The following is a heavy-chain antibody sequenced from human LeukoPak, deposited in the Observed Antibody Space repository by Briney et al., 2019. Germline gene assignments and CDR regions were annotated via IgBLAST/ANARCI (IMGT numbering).Heavy chain of an antibody. CDR2: ISAYNGNI. CDR3: ARVRGDIVVVPAAMPVHFDY. J-gene: IGHJ4*02. CDR1: GYTFTSYG. D-gene: IGHD2-2*01. Sequence: GASVKVSCKASGYTFTSYGISWVRQAPGQGLEWMGWISAYNGNINYAQKLQGRVTMTTDTSTSTAYMELRSLRSDDTAVYYCARVRGDIVVVPAAMPVHFDYWGQGTLVTVSS. V-gene: IGHV1-18*01.